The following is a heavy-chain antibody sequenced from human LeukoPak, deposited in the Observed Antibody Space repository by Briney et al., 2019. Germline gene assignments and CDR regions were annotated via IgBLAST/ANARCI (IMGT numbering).Heavy chain of an antibody. CDR3: AGSGSYPGAFDI. Sequence: PSETLSLTCTVSGGSISSGGINWTWLRQHPGKGLEWIGYIYYSGSTYYNPSLKSRVTISVDTSKNQFSLKLSSVTAADTAVYYCAGSGSYPGAFDIWGQGTMVTVSS. CDR2: IYYSGST. D-gene: IGHD3-10*01. J-gene: IGHJ3*02. CDR1: GGSISSGGIN. V-gene: IGHV4-31*03.